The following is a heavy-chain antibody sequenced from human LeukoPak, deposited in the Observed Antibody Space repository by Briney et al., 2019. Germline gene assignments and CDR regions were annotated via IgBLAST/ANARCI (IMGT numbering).Heavy chain of an antibody. CDR3: ARADVSLLRFGEGPFDY. D-gene: IGHD3-10*01. Sequence: VASVKVSCKASGYTLTGYYMHWVRQAPGQGLEWMGWINPNSGGTNYAQKFQGRVTMTRDTSISTAYMELSRLRSDDTAVYYCARADVSLLRFGEGPFDYWGQGTLVTVSS. J-gene: IGHJ4*02. V-gene: IGHV1-2*02. CDR2: INPNSGGT. CDR1: GYTLTGYY.